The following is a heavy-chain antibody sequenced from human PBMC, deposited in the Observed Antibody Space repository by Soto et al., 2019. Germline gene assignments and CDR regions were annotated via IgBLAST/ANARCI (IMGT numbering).Heavy chain of an antibody. Sequence: SVTVSCKASGGTFSSYAISWVRQAPGQGLEWMGGIIPIFGTANYAQKFQGRVTITADESTSTAYMELSSLRSEDTAVYYCARGYYGSGSYKYYYYGMDVWGQGTTVTVSS. J-gene: IGHJ6*02. D-gene: IGHD3-10*01. V-gene: IGHV1-69*13. CDR3: ARGYYGSGSYKYYYYGMDV. CDR1: GGTFSSYA. CDR2: IIPIFGTA.